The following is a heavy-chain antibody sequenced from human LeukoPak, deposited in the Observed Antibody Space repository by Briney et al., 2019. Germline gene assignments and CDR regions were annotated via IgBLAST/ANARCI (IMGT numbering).Heavy chain of an antibody. Sequence: PGGSLRLSCAASGFTFSSYAMSWVRQAPGKGLEWVSESSGSGGSTYYADSVKGRFTISRDNSKNTLYLQMNTLRAEDTAVYYCVRGAPRRWFGESLSGAKYYFDYWGQGTLVTVSS. V-gene: IGHV3-23*01. CDR1: GFTFSSYA. D-gene: IGHD3-10*01. J-gene: IGHJ4*02. CDR3: VRGAPRRWFGESLSGAKYYFDY. CDR2: SSGSGGST.